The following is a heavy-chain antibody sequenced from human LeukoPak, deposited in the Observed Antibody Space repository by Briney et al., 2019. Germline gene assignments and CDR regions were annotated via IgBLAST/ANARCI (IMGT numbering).Heavy chain of an antibody. D-gene: IGHD6-6*01. J-gene: IGHJ4*02. V-gene: IGHV3-7*01. Sequence: GGSLRLSCAASGFTFSTYWMSWVRQTPEKGLEWVANIKQDESEEYYVDSVKGRFTISRDYAKNTLYLQMNSLRAEDTAVYYCARGGVYSTSAVDYWGQGTLVTVSS. CDR3: ARGGVYSTSAVDY. CDR2: IKQDESEE. CDR1: GFTFSTYW.